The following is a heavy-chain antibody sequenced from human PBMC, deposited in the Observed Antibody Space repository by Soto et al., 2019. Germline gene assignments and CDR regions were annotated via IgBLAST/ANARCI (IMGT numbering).Heavy chain of an antibody. V-gene: IGHV4-4*02. Sequence: SETLSLTCAVSSGSISSSNWWSWVRQPPGKGLEWIGEIYHSGSTNYNPSLKSRVTISVDKSKNQFSLKLSSVTAADTAVYYCAREREGYYGSGSLSDYMDVWGKGTTVTVSS. D-gene: IGHD3-10*01. J-gene: IGHJ6*03. CDR3: AREREGYYGSGSLSDYMDV. CDR2: IYHSGST. CDR1: SGSISSSNW.